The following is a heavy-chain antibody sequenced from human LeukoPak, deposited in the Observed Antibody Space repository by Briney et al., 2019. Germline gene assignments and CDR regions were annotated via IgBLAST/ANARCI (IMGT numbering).Heavy chain of an antibody. Sequence: PSETLSLTCTVSGGSISSSSYYWGWIRQPPGKGLEWIGSIYYSGSTYYNPSLKSRVTISVDTSKNQFSLKLSSVTAADTAVYYCGIPRDNIRGYFHYGGQGTLVTVSS. D-gene: IGHD3-22*01. CDR2: IYYSGST. V-gene: IGHV4-39*01. CDR1: GGSISSSSYY. J-gene: IGHJ4*02. CDR3: GIPRDNIRGYFHY.